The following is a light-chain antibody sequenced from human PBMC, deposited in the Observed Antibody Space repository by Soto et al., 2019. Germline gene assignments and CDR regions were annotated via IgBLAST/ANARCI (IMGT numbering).Light chain of an antibody. CDR2: QDS. CDR1: KLGDKY. CDR3: QAWDNRDVV. V-gene: IGLV3-1*01. J-gene: IGLJ2*01. Sequence: SYELTQPPSVSVSPGQTASITCSGAKLGDKYACWYQQKPGQSPVLVIYQDSKRPSGIPERFSGSNSGNTATLTISGTQAMDEADYYCQAWDNRDVVFGGGTKLTVL.